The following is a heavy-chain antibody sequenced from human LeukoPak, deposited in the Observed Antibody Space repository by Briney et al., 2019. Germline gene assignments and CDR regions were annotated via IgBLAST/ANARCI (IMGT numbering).Heavy chain of an antibody. V-gene: IGHV1-46*01. D-gene: IGHD3-3*01. CDR3: ARGPSPAYYDFWSGILGAFDI. Sequence: ASVKVSCKASGYTFTSYYMHWVRQAPGQRLEWRGIINPSVGSTSYAQKFQASVTMTRDMSTSTVYMELSSLRSADTAVYYCARGPSPAYYDFWSGILGAFDIWGQGTMVTVSS. J-gene: IGHJ3*02. CDR2: INPSVGST. CDR1: GYTFTSYY.